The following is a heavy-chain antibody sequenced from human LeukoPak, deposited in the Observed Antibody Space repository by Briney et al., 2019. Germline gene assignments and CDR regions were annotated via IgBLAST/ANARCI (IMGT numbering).Heavy chain of an antibody. Sequence: ASVKVSCKASGYTFTSYGISWVRQAPGQGLEWMGWISAYNGNTNYAQKLQGRVTITRNTSISTAYMELSSLRSEDTAVYYCARGRHYDFWSGHYIDWFDPWGQGTLVTVSS. CDR2: ISAYNGNT. CDR1: GYTFTSYG. CDR3: ARGRHYDFWSGHYIDWFDP. J-gene: IGHJ5*02. V-gene: IGHV1-18*01. D-gene: IGHD3-3*01.